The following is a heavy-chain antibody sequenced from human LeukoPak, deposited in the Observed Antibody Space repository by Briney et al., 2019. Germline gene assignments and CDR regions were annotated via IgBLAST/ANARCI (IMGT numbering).Heavy chain of an antibody. Sequence: ASVKVSCKASGYTFTSYYMHWVRQAPGQGLEWMGIINPSGGSTSYAQKFQGRVTMTRDMSTSTVYMELSSLRYEDTAVYYCARDGYCSDGSCYIAAFDIWGQGTMVTVSS. CDR1: GYTFTSYY. J-gene: IGHJ3*02. V-gene: IGHV1-46*01. CDR2: INPSGGST. CDR3: ARDGYCSDGSCYIAAFDI. D-gene: IGHD2-15*01.